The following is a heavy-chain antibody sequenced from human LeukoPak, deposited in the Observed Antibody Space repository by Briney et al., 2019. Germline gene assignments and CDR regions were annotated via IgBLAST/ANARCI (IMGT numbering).Heavy chain of an antibody. J-gene: IGHJ4*02. Sequence: ASVKVSCKASGYTFTSYYMHWVRQAPGQGLEWMGVVNPNGGSTTYAQKFQGRVTMTRDRSTSTAYMEVSSLRSEDTAVYYCASTTPYCSSTSCPTGDYWGQGTLVTVSS. CDR2: VNPNGGST. CDR1: GYTFTSYY. CDR3: ASTTPYCSSTSCPTGDY. D-gene: IGHD2-2*01. V-gene: IGHV1-46*01.